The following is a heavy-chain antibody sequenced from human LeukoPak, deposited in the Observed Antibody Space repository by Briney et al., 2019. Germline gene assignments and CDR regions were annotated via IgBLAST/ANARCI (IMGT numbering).Heavy chain of an antibody. CDR1: GFTFSGYW. D-gene: IGHD2-2*01. Sequence: GGSLRLSCAASGFTFSGYWMSWVRQAPGKGLEWVANIKQDGSEKYYVDSVKGRFTISRDNAKNSLYLQMNSLRAEDTAVYYCASEWAIVVVPAAHAFDIWGQGTMVTVSS. CDR3: ASEWAIVVVPAAHAFDI. V-gene: IGHV3-7*01. CDR2: IKQDGSEK. J-gene: IGHJ3*02.